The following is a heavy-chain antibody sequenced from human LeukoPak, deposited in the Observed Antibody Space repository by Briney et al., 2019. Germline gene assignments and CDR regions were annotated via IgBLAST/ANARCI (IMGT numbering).Heavy chain of an antibody. CDR2: INPSGGST. V-gene: IGHV1-46*01. CDR1: GYTFTSYY. D-gene: IGHD3-22*01. J-gene: IGHJ4*02. Sequence: ASVKVSCKASGYTFTSYYMHWVRQAPGQGLEWMALINPSGGSTSYAQKFQGRITMTRDTSTSTVYMELSSLRSEDTAVYYCARDTSGSLYYFDYWGQGTLVTVSS. CDR3: ARDTSGSLYYFDY.